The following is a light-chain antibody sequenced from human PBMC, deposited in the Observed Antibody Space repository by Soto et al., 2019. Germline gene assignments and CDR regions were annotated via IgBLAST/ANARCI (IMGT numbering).Light chain of an antibody. CDR2: GAS. J-gene: IGKJ1*01. Sequence: EIVMTQSPATLSVSPGERATLSCRASQSVSSNLAWYQQKPGQAPRLLIYGASTRATGIPARFSGSGSGTEFTPTISSRQSEDFLVYYCQQYNNWPMNFGQGTKVEIK. CDR1: QSVSSN. V-gene: IGKV3-15*01. CDR3: QQYNNWPMN.